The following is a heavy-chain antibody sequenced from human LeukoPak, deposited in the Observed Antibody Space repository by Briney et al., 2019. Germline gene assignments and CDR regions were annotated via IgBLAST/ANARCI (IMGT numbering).Heavy chain of an antibody. J-gene: IGHJ6*02. Sequence: GGSLRLSCAASGFILSNYWMHWVRPGPGKGRVWVSRINSVGGTTDYADSVRGRFTISRDNSKNTLYLQMNSLRAGDTAVYYCAKGHCSSTSCYTDYYYYYGMDVWGQGTTVTVSS. CDR2: INSVGGTT. CDR3: AKGHCSSTSCYTDYYYYYGMDV. CDR1: GFILSNYW. D-gene: IGHD2-2*02. V-gene: IGHV3-74*01.